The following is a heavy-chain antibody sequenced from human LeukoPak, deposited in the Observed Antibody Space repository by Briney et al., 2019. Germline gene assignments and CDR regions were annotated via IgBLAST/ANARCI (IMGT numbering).Heavy chain of an antibody. D-gene: IGHD5-18*01. CDR3: ARKSGYSYGYLAGVDV. Sequence: SGGSLRLSCAASGFTFSSYSMNWVRQAPGKGLEWVSSISSSSSYIYYADSVKGRFTISRDNAKNSLYLQMNSLRAEDTAVYYCARKSGYSYGYLAGVDVRGKGTTVTVSS. V-gene: IGHV3-21*01. J-gene: IGHJ6*04. CDR1: GFTFSSYS. CDR2: ISSSSSYI.